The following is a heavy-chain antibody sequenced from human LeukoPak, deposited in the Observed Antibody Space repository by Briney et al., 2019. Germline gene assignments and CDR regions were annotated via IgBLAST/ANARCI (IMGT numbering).Heavy chain of an antibody. D-gene: IGHD3-10*01. CDR1: GGSISSGGYY. CDR2: IYYSGST. J-gene: IGHJ5*02. V-gene: IGHV4-31*03. Sequence: PSETLSPTCTVSGGSISSGGYYWSWIRQHPGKGLEWIGYIYYSGSTYYNPSLKSRVTISVDTSKNQFSLKLSSVTAADTAVYYCANYGSGSYRFDPWGQGTLVTVSS. CDR3: ANYGSGSYRFDP.